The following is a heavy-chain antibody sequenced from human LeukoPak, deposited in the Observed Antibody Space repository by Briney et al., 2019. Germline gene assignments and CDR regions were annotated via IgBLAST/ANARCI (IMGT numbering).Heavy chain of an antibody. Sequence: SEALSLTCTVSGGSLRSGDYYLSWIRQPPGKGLAWIGYIYYSGSTYYNPSLKSRVTISVDTSKNQFSLKLSSVTAADTAVYYCARDRWKGPSYFDYWGQGTLVTVSS. J-gene: IGHJ4*02. CDR3: ARDRWKGPSYFDY. CDR1: GGSLRSGDYY. CDR2: IYYSGST. D-gene: IGHD1-1*01. V-gene: IGHV4-30-4*01.